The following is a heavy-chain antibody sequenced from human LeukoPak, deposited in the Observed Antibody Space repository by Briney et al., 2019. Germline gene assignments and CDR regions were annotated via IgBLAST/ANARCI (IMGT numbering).Heavy chain of an antibody. V-gene: IGHV3-23*01. CDR1: GFTFSSYA. J-gene: IGHJ4*02. CDR3: AKNERLLLWFGELYY. CDR2: ISGSGGST. Sequence: GGSLRLSCAASGFTFSSYAMSWVRQAPGKGLEWVSAISGSGGSTYYADSVKGRSTISRDNSKNTLYLQMNSLRAEDTAVYYCAKNERLLLWFGELYYWGQGTLVTVSS. D-gene: IGHD3-10*01.